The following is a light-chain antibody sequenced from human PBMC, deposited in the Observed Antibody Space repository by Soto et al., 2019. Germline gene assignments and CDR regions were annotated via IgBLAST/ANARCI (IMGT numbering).Light chain of an antibody. CDR2: EVT. Sequence: QSVLTQPASVSGSPGQSITLSCTGTSTDVAGSNYVSWYQQHPGKAPKLMIYEVTNRPSGVSDRFSGSKSGNTASLTISGIHAEDEADYYCSSYTSSSTRFGGGTKLTVL. CDR1: STDVAGSNY. J-gene: IGLJ2*01. CDR3: SSYTSSSTR. V-gene: IGLV2-14*01.